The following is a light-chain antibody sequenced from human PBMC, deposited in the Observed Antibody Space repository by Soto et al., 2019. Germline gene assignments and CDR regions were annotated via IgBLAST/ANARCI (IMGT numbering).Light chain of an antibody. Sequence: QSVLTQPPSVSGAPGQRVTISCTGSSSNIGEGYDVHWYQKLPGTAPKLLIYGNSNRPSGVPDRFSGSKSGTSASLAITGLQAEDEAGYYCQSYDSSLSGGVFGGGTKLTVL. CDR2: GNS. J-gene: IGLJ3*02. V-gene: IGLV1-40*01. CDR1: SSNIGEGYD. CDR3: QSYDSSLSGGV.